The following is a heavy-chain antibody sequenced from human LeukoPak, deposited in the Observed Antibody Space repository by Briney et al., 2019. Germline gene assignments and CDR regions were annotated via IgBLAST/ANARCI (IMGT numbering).Heavy chain of an antibody. CDR1: GYXFTSYW. D-gene: IGHD2-2*02. Sequence: GESLKISCHGSGYXFTSYWIGWVRQMPGKGLEWMGIIYPGDSDTRYRPSFQGQVTISADKSISTAYLQWSSLKASDTAMYYCALYFDTYYFDYWGQGTLVTVSS. CDR3: ALYFDTYYFDY. V-gene: IGHV5-51*01. J-gene: IGHJ4*02. CDR2: IYPGDSDT.